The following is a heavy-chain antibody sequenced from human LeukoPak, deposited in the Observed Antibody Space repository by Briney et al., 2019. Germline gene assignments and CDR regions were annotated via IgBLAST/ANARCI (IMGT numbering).Heavy chain of an antibody. V-gene: IGHV3-53*01. D-gene: IGHD6-6*01. J-gene: IGHJ4*02. CDR1: GFTVSSKY. Sequence: WGSLRLSCAASGFTVSSKYMSWVRQAPGKGLEWVSVIYSGGSTYYADSVKGRFTVSRDNAKNTLYLQVNNLRAEDTAVYYCARGPNSNWSGLDFWGQGTLLTVSS. CDR3: ARGPNSNWSGLDF. CDR2: IYSGGST.